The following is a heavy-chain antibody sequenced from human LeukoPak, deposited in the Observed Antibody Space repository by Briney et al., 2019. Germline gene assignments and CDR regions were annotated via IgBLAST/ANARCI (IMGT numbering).Heavy chain of an antibody. D-gene: IGHD2-2*01. CDR2: IWYDGSNK. V-gene: IGHV3-33*01. J-gene: IGHJ4*02. CDR3: ARGSEGVPAAI. CDR1: GFTFSSYG. Sequence: GSLRLSCAASGFTFSSYGMHWVRQAPGKGLEWVAVIWYDGSNKYYADSVKGRFTISRDNSKNTLYLQMNSLRAEDTAVYYCARGSEGVPAAIWGQGTLVTVSS.